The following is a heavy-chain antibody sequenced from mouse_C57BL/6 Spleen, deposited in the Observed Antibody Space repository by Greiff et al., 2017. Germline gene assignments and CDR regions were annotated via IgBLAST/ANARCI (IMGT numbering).Heavy chain of an antibody. CDR3: ARASTVRHLDY. J-gene: IGHJ2*01. CDR1: GYTFTSYW. D-gene: IGHD1-1*01. CDR2: IDPNSGGT. V-gene: IGHV1-72*01. Sequence: QVQLQQPGAELVKPGASVKLSCKASGYTFTSYWMPWVKQRPGRGLEWIGRIDPNSGGTTSTEKFKSKAPLTADNPSTPAYMQLSSLTSEDSAVYYCARASTVRHLDYWGQGTTLTVSS.